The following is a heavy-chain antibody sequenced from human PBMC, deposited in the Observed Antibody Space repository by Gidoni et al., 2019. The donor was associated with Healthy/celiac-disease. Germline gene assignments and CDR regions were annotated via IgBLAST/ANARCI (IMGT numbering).Heavy chain of an antibody. J-gene: IGHJ4*02. CDR2: IYYSGST. D-gene: IGHD6-19*01. CDR1: GGSISSYY. CDR3: ARHGPSVYSSGWGIDY. V-gene: IGHV4-59*08. Sequence: QVQLQESGPGLVKPSETLSLTCTVSGGSISSYYWSWIRQPPGKGLEWIGYIYYSGSTNYNPSLKSRVTISVDTSKNQFSLKLSSVTAADTAVYYCARHGPSVYSSGWGIDYWGQGTLVTVSS.